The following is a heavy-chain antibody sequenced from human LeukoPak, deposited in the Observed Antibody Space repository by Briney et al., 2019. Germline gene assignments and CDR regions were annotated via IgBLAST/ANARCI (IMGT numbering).Heavy chain of an antibody. CDR3: AKDQGPSPADY. CDR2: ISGSGGST. D-gene: IGHD2-2*01. V-gene: IGHV3-23*01. Sequence: GRSMRLSCAASGFTFSSYAMSWVRQAPGKGLEWVSAISGSGGSTYYADSVKGRFTISRDNSKNTLYLQMNSLRAEDTAVYYCAKDQGPSPADYWGQGTLVTVSS. J-gene: IGHJ4*02. CDR1: GFTFSSYA.